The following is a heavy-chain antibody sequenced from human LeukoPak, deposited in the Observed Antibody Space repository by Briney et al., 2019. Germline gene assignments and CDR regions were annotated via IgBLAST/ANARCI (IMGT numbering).Heavy chain of an antibody. D-gene: IGHD3-10*01. CDR2: IYYSGST. Sequence: PSETLSLTCTVSGGSISNYYWSWIRQPPGKGLEWIGYIYYSGSTNYNPSLKSRVTISVDTSKNQFSLKLSSMTAADTAVYYCACGSGSYSYYYYMDVWGKGTTVTISS. J-gene: IGHJ6*03. CDR3: ACGSGSYSYYYYMDV. V-gene: IGHV4-59*01. CDR1: GGSISNYY.